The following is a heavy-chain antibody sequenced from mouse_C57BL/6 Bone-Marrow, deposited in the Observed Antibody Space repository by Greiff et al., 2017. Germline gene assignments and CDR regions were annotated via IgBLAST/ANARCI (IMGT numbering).Heavy chain of an antibody. CDR1: GYTFTSYW. CDR3: ARSNYVSYYAMDY. J-gene: IGHJ4*01. CDR2: IYPSDSET. V-gene: IGHV1-61*01. D-gene: IGHD2-5*01. Sequence: QVQLQQPGAELVRPWSSVKLSCKASGYTFTSYWMDWVQQRPGQGLEWIGNIYPSDSETHYTQKFKDKATLTVDKYSSTAYIQLSNLTSEGSAVYYCARSNYVSYYAMDYWGQGTSVTVSS.